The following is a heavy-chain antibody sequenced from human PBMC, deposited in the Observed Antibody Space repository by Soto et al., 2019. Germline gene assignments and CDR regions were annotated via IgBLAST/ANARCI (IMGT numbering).Heavy chain of an antibody. CDR2: IYYSGST. CDR3: ARRRLHTLKYYYYYYMDV. J-gene: IGHJ6*03. Sequence: SETLSLTCTVSGGSISSYYWSWIRQPPGKGLEWIGYIYYSGSTNYNPSLKSRVTISVDTSKNQFSLKLSSVTAADTAVYYCARRRLHTLKYYYYYYMDVWGKGTTVTVSS. CDR1: GGSISSYY. V-gene: IGHV4-59*08. D-gene: IGHD4-4*01.